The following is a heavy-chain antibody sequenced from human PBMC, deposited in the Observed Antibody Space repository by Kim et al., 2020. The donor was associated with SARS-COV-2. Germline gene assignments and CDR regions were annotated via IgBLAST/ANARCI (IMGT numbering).Heavy chain of an antibody. V-gene: IGHV3-33*01. J-gene: IGHJ4*02. CDR1: GFTFSSYG. CDR2: IWYDGSNK. Sequence: GGSLRLSCAASGFTFSSYGMHWVRQAPGKGLEWVAVIWYDGSNKYYADSVKGRFTISRDNSKNTLYLQMNSLRAEDTAVYYCARDHLDFLYRGPFGYWGQGALLTVSS. D-gene: IGHD3-16*02. CDR3: ARDHLDFLYRGPFGY.